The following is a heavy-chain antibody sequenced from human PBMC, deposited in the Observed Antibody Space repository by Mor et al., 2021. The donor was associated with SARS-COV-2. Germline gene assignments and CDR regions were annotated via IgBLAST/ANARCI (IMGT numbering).Heavy chain of an antibody. J-gene: IGHJ4*02. CDR3: AKDRGYDSGGPFDY. V-gene: IGHV3-23*01. D-gene: IGHD3-22*01. Sequence: EWVSGMNGGGGTTNYADSVKGRFIISRDNSKNTVYLEMNSLRAEDTAVYYCAKDRGYDSGGPFDYWGQGTLVTVSS. CDR2: MNGGGGTT.